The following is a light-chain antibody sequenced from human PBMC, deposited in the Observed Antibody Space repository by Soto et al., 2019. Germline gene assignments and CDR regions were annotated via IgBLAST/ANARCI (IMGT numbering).Light chain of an antibody. CDR1: SSDVGGYKY. CDR3: SSFTSARTLYV. V-gene: IGLV2-14*01. J-gene: IGLJ1*01. Sequence: QSVLTQPASVSGSPGQSITISCAGTSSDVGGYKYVSWYQQNPGKAPKLIIYEVSSRPSGVSNRFSGSKSGNTASLTISGLXAEDETDYYCSSFTSARTLYVFGSGTKVTVL. CDR2: EVS.